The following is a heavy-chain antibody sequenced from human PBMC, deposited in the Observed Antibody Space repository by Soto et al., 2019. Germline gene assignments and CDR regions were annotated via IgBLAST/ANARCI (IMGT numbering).Heavy chain of an antibody. Sequence: SETLSLPCTVSGGSISSDDYYWSWIRQAPGRGLEWIGYIHSSGSIYYNPSLKSRATMSIDPAGNQFSLKVSSVTVADTAVYYCARDLDGLHDDTSGPFPRPGWGQGTLVTVSS. J-gene: IGHJ1*01. CDR2: IHSSGSI. D-gene: IGHD3-22*01. CDR3: ARDLDGLHDDTSGPFPRPG. CDR1: GGSISSDDYY. V-gene: IGHV4-30-4*01.